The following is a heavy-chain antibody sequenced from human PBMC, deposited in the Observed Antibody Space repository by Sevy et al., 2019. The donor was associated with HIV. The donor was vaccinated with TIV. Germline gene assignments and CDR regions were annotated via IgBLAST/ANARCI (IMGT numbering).Heavy chain of an antibody. CDR3: AREDIRVAGIGYYFHS. J-gene: IGHJ4*02. CDR1: GLRLTDLS. D-gene: IGHD6-19*01. V-gene: IGHV3-11*04. CDR2: ISSSGNNI. Sequence: GGSLRLSCGGSGLRLTDLSMTWIRQAPGKGLEWVSYISSSGNNIYYRDSVKGRFTISRDNSKNTLYLQMNSLRAEDTAVYYCAREDIRVAGIGYYFHSWGQGTLVTVSS.